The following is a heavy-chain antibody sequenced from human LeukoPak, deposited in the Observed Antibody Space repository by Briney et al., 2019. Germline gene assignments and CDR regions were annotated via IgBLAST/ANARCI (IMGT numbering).Heavy chain of an antibody. CDR2: IYYSGST. CDR3: ARRRLRGHWFDP. J-gene: IGHJ5*02. CDR1: GGSFSGYY. V-gene: IGHV4-34*01. D-gene: IGHD6-25*01. Sequence: SETLSLTCAVYGGSFSGYYWSWIRQPPGKGLEWIGSIYYSGSTYYNPSLKSRVTISVDTSKNQFSLKLSSVTAADTAVYYCARRRLRGHWFDPWGQGTLVTVSS.